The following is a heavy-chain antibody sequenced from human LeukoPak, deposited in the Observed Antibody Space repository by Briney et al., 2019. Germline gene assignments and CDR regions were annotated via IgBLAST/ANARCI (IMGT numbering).Heavy chain of an antibody. V-gene: IGHV3-7*01. CDR1: GFTFDDYW. D-gene: IGHD6-19*01. CDR3: ARDQVSVAGTGIDY. J-gene: IGHJ4*02. Sequence: GGSLRLSCGASGFTFDDYWMSWVRQAPGQGLEWVANINQDGSEKYYLDSAKGRFTISRGNAKNSLYLQMNSLRAEDTAVYYCARDQVSVAGTGIDYWGQGTLVTVSS. CDR2: INQDGSEK.